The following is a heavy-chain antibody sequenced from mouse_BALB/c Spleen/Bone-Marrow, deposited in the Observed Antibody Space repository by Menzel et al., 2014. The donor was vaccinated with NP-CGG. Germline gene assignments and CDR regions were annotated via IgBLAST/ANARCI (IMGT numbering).Heavy chain of an antibody. Sequence: VQLQQSGGGLVQPGGSLKLSCAASGFDFSRYWMSWVRQAPGKGLEWIGEINPDSSTINYTPSLKDKLIISRDDAKNTLYLQMSKVRSGDTALYYCARLSYYGRFAYWGQGTLVTVSA. CDR2: INPDSSTI. CDR1: GFDFSRYW. D-gene: IGHD1-1*01. V-gene: IGHV4-1*02. J-gene: IGHJ3*01. CDR3: ARLSYYGRFAY.